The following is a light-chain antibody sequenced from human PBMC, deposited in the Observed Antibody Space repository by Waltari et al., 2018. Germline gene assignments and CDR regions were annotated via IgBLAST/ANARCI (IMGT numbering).Light chain of an antibody. CDR2: DVT. Sequence: QSALTQPASVSGSPGQSITISCTGSSSDVGSYNYVSWYQQHPGKAPKLIIYDVTKRPSGVSNRFSGSKSGNTASLTISGLQAEDEADYYCSSYTISRTVLFGGGTKVTVL. V-gene: IGLV2-14*03. CDR3: SSYTISRTVL. J-gene: IGLJ2*01. CDR1: SSDVGSYNY.